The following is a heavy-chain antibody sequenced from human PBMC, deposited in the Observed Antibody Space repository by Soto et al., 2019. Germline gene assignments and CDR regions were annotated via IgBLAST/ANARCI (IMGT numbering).Heavy chain of an antibody. V-gene: IGHV4-39*01. J-gene: IGHJ6*03. D-gene: IGHD3-9*01. CDR2: IYYSGST. Sequence: SETLSLTCTVSGGSISSSSYYWGWIRQPPGKGLEWIGSIYYSGSTYYNPSLKSRVTISVDTSKNQFSLKLGSVTAADTAVYYCAGLGYYDILTATSPDYYYYMDVWGKGTTVTVSS. CDR3: AGLGYYDILTATSPDYYYYMDV. CDR1: GGSISSSSYY.